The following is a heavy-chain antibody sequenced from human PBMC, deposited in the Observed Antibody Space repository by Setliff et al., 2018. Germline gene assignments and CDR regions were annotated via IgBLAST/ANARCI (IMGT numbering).Heavy chain of an antibody. CDR1: GGSISSDDNY. V-gene: IGHV4-30-4*08. CDR3: ARRLRESHAFHI. CDR2: IHNSGTA. Sequence: LSLTCTVSGGSISSDDNYWSWIRLPPGKGLEWSGYIHNSGTAYYNPSLRSRLTISVDTSKNQFSLKLNSVTAADTAVYYCARRLRESHAFHIWGQGTLVTVSS. J-gene: IGHJ3*02. D-gene: IGHD2-15*01.